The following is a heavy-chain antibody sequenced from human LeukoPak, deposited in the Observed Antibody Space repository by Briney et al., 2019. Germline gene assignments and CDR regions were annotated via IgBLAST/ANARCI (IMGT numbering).Heavy chain of an antibody. Sequence: PSETLSPTCTVFGDSMGTYHWSWIRQPPGKGLEWIGNVYYSGSTKYDPSLKSRVTMSIDTSKNQFSLKLTSVTAADTAVYYCARVRNWSGYNALDCWGQGTLVTVSS. J-gene: IGHJ4*02. CDR3: ARVRNWSGYNALDC. D-gene: IGHD3-3*01. CDR1: GDSMGTYH. CDR2: VYYSGST. V-gene: IGHV4-59*01.